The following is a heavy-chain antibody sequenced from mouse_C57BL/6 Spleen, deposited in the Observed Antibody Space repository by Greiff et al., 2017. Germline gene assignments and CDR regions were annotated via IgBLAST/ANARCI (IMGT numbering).Heavy chain of an antibody. CDR2: IDPSDSET. CDR1: GYTFTSYW. J-gene: IGHJ1*03. V-gene: IGHV1-52*01. Sequence: QLQQPGAELVRPGSSVKLSCKASGYTFTSYWMHWVKQRPIQGLEWIGNIDPSDSETHYNQKFKDKATLTVDKSSSTAYMQLSSLTSEDSAVYYCARGGEGYWYFDVWGTGTTVTVSS. CDR3: ARGGEGYWYFDV.